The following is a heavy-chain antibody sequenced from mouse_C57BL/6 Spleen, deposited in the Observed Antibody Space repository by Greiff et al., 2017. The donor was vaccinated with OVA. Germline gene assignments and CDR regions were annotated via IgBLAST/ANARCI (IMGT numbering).Heavy chain of an antibody. CDR3: ARNTGSYAMDY. V-gene: IGHV2-2*01. D-gene: IGHD1-1*01. J-gene: IGHJ4*01. Sequence: VQLQESGPGLVQPSQSLSITCTVSGFSLTSYGVHWVRPSPGKGLEWLGVIWSGGSTDYNAAFISRLSISKDNSKSRVFFKMNSLQADDTAIYYCARNTGSYAMDYWGQGTSVTVSS. CDR2: IWSGGST. CDR1: GFSLTSYG.